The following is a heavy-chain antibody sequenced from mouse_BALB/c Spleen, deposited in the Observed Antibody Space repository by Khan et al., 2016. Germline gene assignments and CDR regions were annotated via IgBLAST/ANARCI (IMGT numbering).Heavy chain of an antibody. V-gene: IGHV1-87*01. CDR3: ARSLYDYEGGDY. D-gene: IGHD2-4*01. J-gene: IGHJ3*01. Sequence: QVQLQQSGAELARPGASVKLSCKASGYTFTSYWMQWVKQRPGQGLEWIGAIYPGDGDTRYTQKFKGKATLTADKSSSTAYMQLSSLAYEDSAVYYCARSLYDYEGGDYWGQGTLVTVSA. CDR1: GYTFTSYW. CDR2: IYPGDGDT.